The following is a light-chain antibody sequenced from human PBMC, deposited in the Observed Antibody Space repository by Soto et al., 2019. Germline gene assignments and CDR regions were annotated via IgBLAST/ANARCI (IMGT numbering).Light chain of an antibody. V-gene: IGKV3-20*01. Sequence: IVLTQSPGTLSLSPGERATLSCRASQSVSNNFLAWYQYKPGQAPRLVIYGTSSRFTGIPDRFSGSGSGTDFTLTIRRLEPEDSAVYYCQQFGTSPYTFGQGTKLEIK. CDR3: QQFGTSPYT. J-gene: IGKJ2*01. CDR2: GTS. CDR1: QSVSNNF.